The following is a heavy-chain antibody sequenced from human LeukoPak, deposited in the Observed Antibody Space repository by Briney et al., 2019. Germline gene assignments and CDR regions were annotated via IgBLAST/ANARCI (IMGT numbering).Heavy chain of an antibody. CDR1: GXTFSSYS. Sequence: GGSLRLSCAASGXTFSSYSVNWVRQAPGKGLEWVSYINIISSEIYYGDSVKGRFTISTDNATNSVYLQMKSLRDEDTAVYYCARDRAYAFDNWGQGTMVTVSS. D-gene: IGHD3-10*01. V-gene: IGHV3-48*02. CDR2: INIISSEI. CDR3: ARDRAYAFDN. J-gene: IGHJ3*02.